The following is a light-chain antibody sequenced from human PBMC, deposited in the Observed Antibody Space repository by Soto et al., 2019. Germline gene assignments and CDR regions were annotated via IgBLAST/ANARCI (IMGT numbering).Light chain of an antibody. Sequence: DIQMTQSPSSLSASVGDRVTITCRASQSISSYLNWYQQKPGKAPKLLFYAASSLQSGVPSRFSGSGSGTDFTLTIGGLQPEDFAAYFCQQSYGTPPTFGQGTKVDIK. J-gene: IGKJ1*01. CDR1: QSISSY. CDR2: AAS. V-gene: IGKV1-39*01. CDR3: QQSYGTPPT.